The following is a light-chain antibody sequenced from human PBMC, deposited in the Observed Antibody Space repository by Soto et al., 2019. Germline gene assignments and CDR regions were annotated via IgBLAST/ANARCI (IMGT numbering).Light chain of an antibody. CDR2: GAS. CDR3: RQYNNWYT. V-gene: IGKV3-20*01. J-gene: IGKJ2*01. CDR1: QSVSSNF. Sequence: EIVLTQSPGTLSLSPGERATLSCRASQSVSSNFLAWYQEKPGQAPRLLIYGASSRATGIPDRFSGSGSGTDFTLTISRLEPEDFAVYYCRQYNNWYTFGQGTKVDIK.